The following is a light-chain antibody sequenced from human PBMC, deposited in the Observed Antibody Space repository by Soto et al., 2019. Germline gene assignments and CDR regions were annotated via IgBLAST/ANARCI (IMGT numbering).Light chain of an antibody. Sequence: DIQMTQSPSTLSASVGDRVTITCRASQSISSWLAWYQQKPGKAPKLLIYDASSLESGVPSRFSGSRSGTEFTLNVSSLQPDDFATYYCQQYNSYALTFGGGTKVEIK. CDR1: QSISSW. J-gene: IGKJ4*01. V-gene: IGKV1-5*01. CDR3: QQYNSYALT. CDR2: DAS.